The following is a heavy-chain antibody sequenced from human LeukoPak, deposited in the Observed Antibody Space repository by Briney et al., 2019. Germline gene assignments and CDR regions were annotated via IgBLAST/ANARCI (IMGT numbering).Heavy chain of an antibody. Sequence: SETLSLTCTVSGGSISSSSYYWGWIRQPPGKGLEWIGSIYYSGSTYYNPSLQSRVTISIDTSKNQLSLKLSSVTAADTAVYSCVRHVARAFDIWGQGTKVTVSS. CDR1: GGSISSSSYY. CDR2: IYYSGST. CDR3: VRHVARAFDI. J-gene: IGHJ3*02. V-gene: IGHV4-39*01.